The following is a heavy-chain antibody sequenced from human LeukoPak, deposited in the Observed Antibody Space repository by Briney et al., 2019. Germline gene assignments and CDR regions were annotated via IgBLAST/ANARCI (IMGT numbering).Heavy chain of an antibody. D-gene: IGHD6-13*01. CDR1: GFTFSSYG. Sequence: PGGSLRLSCAASGFTFSSYGMHWVRQAPGKGPEWVAVIWYGGSNKYYADSVKGRFTISRDNSKNTLYLQMNSLRAEDTAVYYCAKEAGTRYYFDYWGQGTLVTVSS. CDR3: AKEAGTRYYFDY. J-gene: IGHJ4*02. V-gene: IGHV3-30*02. CDR2: IWYGGSNK.